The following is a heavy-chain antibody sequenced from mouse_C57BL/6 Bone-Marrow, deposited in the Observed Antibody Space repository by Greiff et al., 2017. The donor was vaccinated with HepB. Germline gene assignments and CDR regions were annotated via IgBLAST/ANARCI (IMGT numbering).Heavy chain of an antibody. Sequence: VQLQQSGAELVRPGASVKLSCTASGFNIKDDYMHWVKQRPEQGLEWIGWIDPENGDTEYASKFQGKATITADTSSNTAYLQLSSLTSEDTAVYYCTTRGDSSGYVDYWGQGTTLTVSS. D-gene: IGHD3-2*02. CDR3: TTRGDSSGYVDY. V-gene: IGHV14-4*01. J-gene: IGHJ2*01. CDR2: IDPENGDT. CDR1: GFNIKDDY.